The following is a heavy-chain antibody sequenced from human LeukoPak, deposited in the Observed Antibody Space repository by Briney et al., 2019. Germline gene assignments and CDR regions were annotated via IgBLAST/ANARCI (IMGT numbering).Heavy chain of an antibody. V-gene: IGHV4-34*01. CDR2: INHSGST. CDR1: GGSFSGYY. Sequence: SETLSLTCAVYGGSFSGYYWSWIRQPPGKGLEWIGEINHSGSTNYNPSLKSRVTISVDTSKNQFSLKLSSVTAADTAVYYCARENGRRWYFDLWGRGTLVTVSS. D-gene: IGHD1-1*01. CDR3: ARENGRRWYFDL. J-gene: IGHJ2*01.